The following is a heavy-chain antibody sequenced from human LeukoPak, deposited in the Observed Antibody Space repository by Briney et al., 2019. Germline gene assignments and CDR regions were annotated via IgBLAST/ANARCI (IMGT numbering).Heavy chain of an antibody. J-gene: IGHJ3*02. CDR3: ARGWASSRRKAFDI. CDR2: INQDGSEK. V-gene: IGHV3-7*03. D-gene: IGHD3-16*01. CDR1: GFTFSSYW. Sequence: GGSLRLSCAASGFTFSSYWMNWLRQAPGKGLEWVANINQDGSEKFYVDSVKGRFTISRDNAKNSLYLQLNSLRAEDTAVYYCARGWASSRRKAFDIWGQGTMVSVS.